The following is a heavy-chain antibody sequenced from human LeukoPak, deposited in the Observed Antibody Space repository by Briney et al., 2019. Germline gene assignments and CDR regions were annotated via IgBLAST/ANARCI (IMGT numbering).Heavy chain of an antibody. CDR3: ARGPYYYDSSGYGYFDY. Sequence: ASVKASCKASGYTFTSYGISWVRQAPGQGLEWMGWISAYNGNTNYAQKLQGRVTMTTDTSTSTAYMELRSLRSDDTAVYYCARGPYYYDSSGYGYFDYWGQGTLVTVSS. CDR2: ISAYNGNT. J-gene: IGHJ4*02. D-gene: IGHD3-22*01. V-gene: IGHV1-18*01. CDR1: GYTFTSYG.